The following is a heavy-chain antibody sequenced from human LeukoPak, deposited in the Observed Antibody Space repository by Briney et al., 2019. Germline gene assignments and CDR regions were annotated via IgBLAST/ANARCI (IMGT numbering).Heavy chain of an antibody. CDR3: ARTRWSSSWYYFDY. D-gene: IGHD6-13*01. V-gene: IGHV3-23*01. CDR1: GFTFSSYA. J-gene: IGHJ4*02. Sequence: GGSLRLSCAASGFTFSSYAFSWVRQAPGKGLEWVSTIGGTAGNTYHADSVKGRFTISRDNSKNTLYLQMDSLSGEDTAKYYCARTRWSSSWYYFDYWGQGTLVTVSS. CDR2: IGGTAGNT.